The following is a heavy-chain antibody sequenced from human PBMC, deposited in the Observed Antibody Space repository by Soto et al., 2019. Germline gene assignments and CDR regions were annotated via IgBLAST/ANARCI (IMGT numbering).Heavy chain of an antibody. CDR1: GFTFSSYC. D-gene: IGHD4-17*01. J-gene: IGHJ4*02. CDR2: INSDGSST. V-gene: IGHV3-74*01. CDR3: ASPQGYGDDRRAIFAY. Sequence: EVQLVESGGGLVQPGGSLRLSCAASGFTFSSYCIHWVRQAPGKGLVWVSRINSDGSSTSYADSVKGRFTISRDNAKDTLYLQMNSLRAEDTAVYWCASPQGYGDDRRAIFAYWGEGTLVTVSS.